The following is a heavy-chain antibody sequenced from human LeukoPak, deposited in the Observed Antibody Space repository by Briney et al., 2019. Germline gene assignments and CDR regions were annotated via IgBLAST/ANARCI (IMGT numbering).Heavy chain of an antibody. CDR1: GYTFTSHD. Sequence: ASVKVSCKASGYTFTSHDINWVRQATAQGLEWMGWMNPNSGNTGYAQKFQGRVTMTRNTSISTAYMELSSLRSEDTAVYYCAREGAIAAAGTYYYYMDVWGKGTTVTVSS. V-gene: IGHV1-8*01. CDR2: MNPNSGNT. J-gene: IGHJ6*03. CDR3: AREGAIAAAGTYYYYMDV. D-gene: IGHD6-13*01.